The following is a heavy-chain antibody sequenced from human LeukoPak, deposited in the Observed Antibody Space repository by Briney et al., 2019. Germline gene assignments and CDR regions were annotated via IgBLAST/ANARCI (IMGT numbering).Heavy chain of an antibody. J-gene: IGHJ3*02. V-gene: IGHV1-18*01. D-gene: IGHD5-24*01. Sequence: GASVKVSCKASGDSVMSYGITWVRQAPGQGLEWMGWISDYDGNTNYAQSVQGRVSMTTDTSTSTAYMELRSLRSDDTAVYYCARDPKLEMATISGLDAFDIWGQGTMVTVSS. CDR3: ARDPKLEMATISGLDAFDI. CDR2: ISDYDGNT. CDR1: GDSVMSYG.